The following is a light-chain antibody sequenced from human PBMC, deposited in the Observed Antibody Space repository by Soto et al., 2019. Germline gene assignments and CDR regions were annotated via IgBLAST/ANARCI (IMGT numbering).Light chain of an antibody. Sequence: DIQMTQSPSTLSGSVGDRVTITCRASQTISSWLAWYQQKPGKAPKLLIYKASTLKSGVPSRFSGSGSGTEFTLTIRSLHPDDFETYYCQHYNSYSEAFGQGTKLDSK. CDR1: QTISSW. J-gene: IGKJ1*01. CDR3: QHYNSYSEA. V-gene: IGKV1-5*03. CDR2: KAS.